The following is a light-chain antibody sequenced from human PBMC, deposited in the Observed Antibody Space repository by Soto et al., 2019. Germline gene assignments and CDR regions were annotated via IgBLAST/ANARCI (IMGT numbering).Light chain of an antibody. J-gene: IGLJ1*01. Sequence: VLTQPASVSGSPEQSITISCTGTSGDIGSYNRVSWYQQHPGKAPKLIIYEVTDRPSGVSNRFSGSKSGNTASLTISGLQAEDEAEYYCSSYTNINTRACVFGTGTKVTVL. CDR1: SGDIGSYNR. CDR3: SSYTNINTRACV. V-gene: IGLV2-14*01. CDR2: EVT.